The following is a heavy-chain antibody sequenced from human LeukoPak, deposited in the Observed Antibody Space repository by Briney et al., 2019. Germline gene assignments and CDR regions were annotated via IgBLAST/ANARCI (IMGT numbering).Heavy chain of an antibody. CDR2: MDSGGST. CDR1: CFPERSNY. CDR3: ARDRDDCSGGSCYVDAFDI. D-gene: IGHD2-15*01. J-gene: IGHJ3*02. Sequence: GGSLRLSCGASCFPERSNYMIGVPEAPGRAGEWGAVMDSGGSTYYADSVKGRFTISRDNSKNTLYLQMNSLRAEDTAVYYCARDRDDCSGGSCYVDAFDIWGQGTMVTVSS. V-gene: IGHV3-66*01.